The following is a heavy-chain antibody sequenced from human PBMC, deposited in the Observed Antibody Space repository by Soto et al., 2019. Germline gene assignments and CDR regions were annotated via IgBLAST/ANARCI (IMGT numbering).Heavy chain of an antibody. CDR2: INPSGGST. Sequence: SVKDSCKASGYSFTSYCMHWVRQAPGQGLEWMGIINPSGGSTSYAQKFQGRVTMTRDTSTSTVYMELSSLRSEDTAVYYCATYYDFWSGPPNYGMDVWGQGTTVTVSS. D-gene: IGHD3-3*01. V-gene: IGHV1-46*01. CDR3: ATYYDFWSGPPNYGMDV. CDR1: GYSFTSYC. J-gene: IGHJ6*02.